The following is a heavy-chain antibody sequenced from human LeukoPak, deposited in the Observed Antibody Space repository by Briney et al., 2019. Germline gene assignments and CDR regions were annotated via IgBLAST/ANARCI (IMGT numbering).Heavy chain of an antibody. J-gene: IGHJ4*02. D-gene: IGHD2-21*01. CDR1: GGSISSYY. CDR2: IYYSGST. Sequence: SETLSLTCTVSGGSISSYYWSWIRQPPGKGLEWIGYIYYSGSTNYNPSLKSRVTISVDTSKNQFSLKLSSVTAADTAVYYCARDPSSYSIWGQGTLVTVSS. CDR3: ARDPSSYSI. V-gene: IGHV4-59*01.